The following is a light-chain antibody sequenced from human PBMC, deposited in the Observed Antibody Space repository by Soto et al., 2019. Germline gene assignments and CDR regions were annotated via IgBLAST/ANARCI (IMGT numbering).Light chain of an antibody. CDR1: KNISVY. V-gene: IGKV1-39*01. CDR2: AAS. Sequence: DIQMTQSPSSLSASIGDRVTITCRASKNISVYLHWYQHKPGKAPKIIIYAASFLQPGVPSGFSGSGSGTEFTLTISSLQPEDFATYYCQQSYSTPWTFGQGTKVEVK. J-gene: IGKJ1*01. CDR3: QQSYSTPWT.